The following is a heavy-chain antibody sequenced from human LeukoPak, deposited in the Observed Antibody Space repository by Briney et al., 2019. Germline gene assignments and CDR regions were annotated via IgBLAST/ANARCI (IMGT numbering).Heavy chain of an antibody. D-gene: IGHD3-22*01. V-gene: IGHV3-23*01. Sequence: GGSLRLSCAVSGFIFSSSAMSWVRQAPGKGLEWVSAISGGGDDTSYADSARGRFTVSRDNSKNTLYLQMNSLRAEDTAVYYCAKDSRESSGHFPYYYYYHYGLDVWGQGTTVTVSS. CDR1: GFIFSSSA. CDR2: ISGGGDDT. J-gene: IGHJ6*02. CDR3: AKDSRESSGHFPYYYYYHYGLDV.